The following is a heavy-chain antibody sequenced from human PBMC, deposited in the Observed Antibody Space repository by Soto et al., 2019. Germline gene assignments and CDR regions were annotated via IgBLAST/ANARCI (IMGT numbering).Heavy chain of an antibody. CDR1: GGSISSGGYY. J-gene: IGHJ3*02. CDR2: IYYSGST. V-gene: IGHV4-31*03. Sequence: QVQLQESGPGLVKPSQTLSLTCTVSGGSISSGGYYWSWIRQHPGKGLEWIGYIYYSGSTYYNPSLKSRVTISVDTSKNQFSLKLSSVTAADTAVYYCARDSQKLVWNYGNHAFDIWGQGTMVTVSS. D-gene: IGHD1-7*01. CDR3: ARDSQKLVWNYGNHAFDI.